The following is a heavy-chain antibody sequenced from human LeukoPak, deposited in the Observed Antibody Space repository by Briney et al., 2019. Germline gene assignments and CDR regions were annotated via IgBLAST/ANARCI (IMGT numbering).Heavy chain of an antibody. CDR3: AKGYYSGGPCYLDH. CDR2: ISGGGDRT. CDR1: GFTFTNYA. V-gene: IGHV3-23*01. Sequence: GGSLRLSCAASGFTFTNYAMSWVRQAPGKGLEWVSTISGGGDRTYYADAVKGRFTISGDNSKNTLDLQINSLRAEDTAVYYCAKGYYSGGPCYLDHWGQGTLVTVSS. J-gene: IGHJ4*02. D-gene: IGHD2-15*01.